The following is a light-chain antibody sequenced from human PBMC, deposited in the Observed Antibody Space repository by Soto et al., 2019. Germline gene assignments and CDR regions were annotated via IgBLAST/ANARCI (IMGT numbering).Light chain of an antibody. CDR2: DAS. CDR3: QQYHNYPRT. J-gene: IGKJ1*01. CDR1: QNIRSR. V-gene: IGKV1-5*01. Sequence: DFQMTQSPSTLSASVGDRVTITCRASQNIRSRLAWFQQKPGKAPKFLIYDASSLESGVPSRFSGSGSGTEFTLTISNLQPDDFATYFCQQYHNYPRTFGQGTKVEIK.